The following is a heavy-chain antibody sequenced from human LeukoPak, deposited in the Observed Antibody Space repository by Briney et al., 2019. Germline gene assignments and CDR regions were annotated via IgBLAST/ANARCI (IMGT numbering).Heavy chain of an antibody. Sequence: GGSLRLSCAASGFTFSSYSMNWVRQAPGKGLEWVAVISYDGSNKYYADSVKGRFTISRDNSKNTLYLQMNSLRAEDTAVYYGEKDLGPTVAVPLQHWGQSTLVTVSS. V-gene: IGHV3-30*18. D-gene: IGHD6-19*01. CDR1: GFTFSSYS. CDR3: EKDLGPTVAVPLQH. J-gene: IGHJ1*01. CDR2: ISYDGSNK.